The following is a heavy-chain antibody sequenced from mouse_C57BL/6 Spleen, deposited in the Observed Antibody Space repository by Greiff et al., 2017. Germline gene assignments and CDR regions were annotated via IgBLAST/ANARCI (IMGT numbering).Heavy chain of an antibody. CDR3: ARSGGNYYYAMDD. V-gene: IGHV1-26*01. CDR2: INPNNGGT. J-gene: IGHJ4*01. CDR1: GYTFTDYY. D-gene: IGHD2-1*01. Sequence: EVQLQQSGPELVKPGASVKISCKASGYTFTDYYMNWVQQSHGKSLEWIGDINPNNGGTSYNQKFKGKATLTVDKSSSTAYMELRSLTSEDSAVYYCARSGGNYYYAMDDWGQGTSVTVSS.